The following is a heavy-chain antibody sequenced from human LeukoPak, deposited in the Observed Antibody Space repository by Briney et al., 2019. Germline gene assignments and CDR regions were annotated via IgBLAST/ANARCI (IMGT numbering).Heavy chain of an antibody. CDR3: ARSSGYYDAFDI. CDR1: GGSMSSYY. Sequence: SDTLSLTCTVSGGSMSSYYWSWIRQSPEKGLEWIGYLYYSESTNYNPSLKSRVTISVDTAKTQFSLKLSSVTAADTAVYYCARSSGYYDAFDIWGQGTTVTVSS. V-gene: IGHV4-59*08. CDR2: LYYSEST. D-gene: IGHD3-10*01. J-gene: IGHJ3*02.